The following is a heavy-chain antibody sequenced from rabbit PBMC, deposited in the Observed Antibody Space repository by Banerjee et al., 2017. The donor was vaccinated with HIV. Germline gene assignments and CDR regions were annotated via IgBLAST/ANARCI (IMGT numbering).Heavy chain of an antibody. CDR2: IYTGDGST. V-gene: IGHV1S45*01. CDR1: GLDFSSSYW. CDR3: ARRFTGISYYGWDL. Sequence: QEQLVESGGDLVQPEGSLTLTCKASGLDFSSSYWICWVRQAPGKGLEWIGCIYTGDGSTYYASWAKGRFTISKTSSTTVTLQMTSLTAADTATYFCARRFTGISYYGWDLWGQGTLVTVS. J-gene: IGHJ6*01. D-gene: IGHD8-1*01.